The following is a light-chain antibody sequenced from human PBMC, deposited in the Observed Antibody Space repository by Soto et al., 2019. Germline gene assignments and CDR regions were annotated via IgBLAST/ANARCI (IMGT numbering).Light chain of an antibody. CDR1: SYNVGKNL. CDR2: KSN. J-gene: IGLJ3*02. CDR3: AAWDDSLSAWV. Sequence: QSVLTQPPSASGTPGQRVTISCSGGSYNVGKNLVYWYQQRPGTAPKLIIFKSNQRPSGVPDRFSGSNSGSSASLAISGLRYEDEADYFCAAWDDSLSAWVFGGGTKVTVL. V-gene: IGLV1-47*01.